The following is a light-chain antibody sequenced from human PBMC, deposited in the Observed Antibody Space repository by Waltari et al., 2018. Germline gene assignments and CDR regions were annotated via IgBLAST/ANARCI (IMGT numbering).Light chain of an antibody. CDR2: DVS. J-gene: IGLJ2*01. CDR1: RRAVGDFNY. Sequence: QSALTQPASVPGSPGQSITISCTGTRRAVGDFNYVSWYQQHPGKAPKLMIYDVSNRPSGVSNRFSGSKSGNTASLTISGLQAEDEADYYCSSYIDSSTLELFGGGTSLTVL. V-gene: IGLV2-14*03. CDR3: SSYIDSSTLEL.